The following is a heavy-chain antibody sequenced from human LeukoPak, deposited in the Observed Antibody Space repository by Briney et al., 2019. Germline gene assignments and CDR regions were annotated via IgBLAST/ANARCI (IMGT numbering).Heavy chain of an antibody. CDR3: ARERRDGYEY. CDR2: IRYDGSNK. CDR1: GFTFSSYG. Sequence: AGGSLRLSCAASGFTFSSYGMHWVRQAPGKGLEWVAFIRYDGSNKYYADSVKGRFTISRDSAKNSLYLQMNSLRTEDTAVYYCARERRDGYEYWGQGTLVTVSS. V-gene: IGHV3-30*02. D-gene: IGHD5-24*01. J-gene: IGHJ4*02.